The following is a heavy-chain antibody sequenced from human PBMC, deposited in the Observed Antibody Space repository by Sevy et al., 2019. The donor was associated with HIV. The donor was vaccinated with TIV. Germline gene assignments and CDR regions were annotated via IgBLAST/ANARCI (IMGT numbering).Heavy chain of an antibody. CDR1: GYTFSNYG. Sequence: ASVKVSCKASGYTFSNYGINWVRQAPGQGLEWMGWISVYTGNTYCGENLQGRLTMTTDTSTSTAYMELRSLTSDDTAVYYCARVRITISYNWFDPWGQGTLVTVSS. J-gene: IGHJ5*02. D-gene: IGHD3-3*01. CDR2: ISVYTGNT. CDR3: ARVRITISYNWFDP. V-gene: IGHV1-18*01.